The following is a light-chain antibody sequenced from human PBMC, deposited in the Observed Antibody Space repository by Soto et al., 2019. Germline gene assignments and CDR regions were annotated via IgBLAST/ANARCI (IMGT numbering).Light chain of an antibody. CDR2: AAS. Sequence: DVQVTQSPASLSASVGDRVNISCRTSRDFYSYLAWYQQKSGQSPKLLINAASSLQPGVPSRFSGSGAGTDFTLTISSLQPEDVATYYCQKYDSAPRTFGQGTKVEIK. CDR3: QKYDSAPRT. V-gene: IGKV1-27*01. J-gene: IGKJ1*01. CDR1: RDFYSY.